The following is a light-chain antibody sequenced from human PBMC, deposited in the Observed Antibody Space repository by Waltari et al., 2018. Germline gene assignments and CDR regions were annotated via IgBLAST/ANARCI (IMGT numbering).Light chain of an antibody. J-gene: IGLJ2*01. Sequence: QSVLTQPPSASGTPGQRVTISCSGSSSNIGSNYVYWYQQLPGTAPKLLIYRNNPRPSGVPDRVSGSKSGTSASLAISGLRSEDEADYYWAAWDDSLSGPYVVFGGGTKLTVL. CDR1: SSNIGSNY. CDR2: RNN. V-gene: IGLV1-47*01. CDR3: AAWDDSLSGPYVV.